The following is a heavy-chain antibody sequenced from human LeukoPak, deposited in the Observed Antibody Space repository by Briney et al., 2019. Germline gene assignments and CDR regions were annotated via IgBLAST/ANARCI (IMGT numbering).Heavy chain of an antibody. J-gene: IGHJ3*02. Sequence: PGRSLRLSCAASGFTFSSYAMHGVRQAPGKGLEWVAVISYDGSNKYYADSVKGRFTISRDNSKNTLYLQMNSLRAEDTAVYYCARDGFRAVFLEWSYDAFDIWGQGTMVTVSS. V-gene: IGHV3-30-3*01. CDR2: ISYDGSNK. CDR3: ARDGFRAVFLEWSYDAFDI. D-gene: IGHD3-3*01. CDR1: GFTFSSYA.